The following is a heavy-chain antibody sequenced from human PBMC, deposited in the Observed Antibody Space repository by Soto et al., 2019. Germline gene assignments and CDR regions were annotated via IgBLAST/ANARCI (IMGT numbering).Heavy chain of an antibody. CDR3: ARWGTTGGLDV. CDR1: GFTFRSYV. D-gene: IGHD3-16*01. CDR2: TSYDGSNN. V-gene: IGHV3-33*05. Sequence: QVQLVESGGGVVQPGTSLRLSCVGSGFTFRSYVIHWVRQATGKGLEWVALTSYDGSNNFYGDSVMGRFTISRDNSRNTVELQMDSLRLEDTALYYCARWGTTGGLDVWGQGTLVSVSS. J-gene: IGHJ4*02.